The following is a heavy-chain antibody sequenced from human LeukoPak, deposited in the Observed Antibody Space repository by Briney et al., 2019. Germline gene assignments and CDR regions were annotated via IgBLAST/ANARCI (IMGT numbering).Heavy chain of an antibody. CDR1: GGSISSYH. J-gene: IGHJ5*02. CDR3: ATDISWFDP. Sequence: SETLSLTCTVSGGSISSYHWSWIRQPAGKGLEWIGRISASGSTNYAPSLRSRVTMSVDTSTKQFSLKLTFVTAADTAVYYCATDISWFDPWGRGTLVTVSS. CDR2: ISASGST. V-gene: IGHV4-4*07.